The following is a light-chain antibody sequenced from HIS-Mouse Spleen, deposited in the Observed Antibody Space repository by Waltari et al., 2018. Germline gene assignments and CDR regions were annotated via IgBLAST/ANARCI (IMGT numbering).Light chain of an antibody. V-gene: IGKV3-15*01. CDR1: QSVSSK. Sequence: EIVMTQSPATRSVSPGERATLSCRASQSVSSKLAWYQQKPGQAPRLLIYGASTRATGIPARFSGSGSGTEFTLTISSMQSEDFAVYYCQQYNNWPPYTFGQGTKLEIK. J-gene: IGKJ2*01. CDR3: QQYNNWPPYT. CDR2: GAS.